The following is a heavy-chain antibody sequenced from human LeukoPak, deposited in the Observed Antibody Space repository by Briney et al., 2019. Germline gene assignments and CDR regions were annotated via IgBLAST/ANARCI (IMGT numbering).Heavy chain of an antibody. Sequence: GMSLRLSCAASGFTFSSYAMHWVRQAPGKGLEWVAVISYDGSNKYYADSVKGRFTISRDNSKNTLYLQMSSLRADDTAVYFCTTEKLLHYYYYYMDVWGNGTTVAVSS. J-gene: IGHJ6*03. V-gene: IGHV3-30*04. D-gene: IGHD2-15*01. CDR3: TTEKLLHYYYYYMDV. CDR2: ISYDGSNK. CDR1: GFTFSSYA.